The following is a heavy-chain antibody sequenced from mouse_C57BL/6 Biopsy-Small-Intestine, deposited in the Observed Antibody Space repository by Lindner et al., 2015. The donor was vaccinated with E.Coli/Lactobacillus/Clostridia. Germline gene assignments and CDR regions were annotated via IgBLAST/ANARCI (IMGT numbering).Heavy chain of an antibody. CDR1: GYNFITYG. CDR2: ISAYNGKS. V-gene: IGHV1S40*01. J-gene: IGHJ3*01. Sequence: SVKVSCKASGYNFITYGITWVRQAPGQGLEWMGWISAYNGKSNYAKEFLGRVTVTRDTSANTVYMDLGSLRSDDTAVYYCARGSAAFAFDIWGQGTLVTVSS. CDR3: ARGSAAFAFDI.